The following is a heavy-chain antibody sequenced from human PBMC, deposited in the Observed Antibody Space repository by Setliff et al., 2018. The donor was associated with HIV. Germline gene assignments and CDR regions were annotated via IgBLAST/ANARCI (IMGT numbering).Heavy chain of an antibody. D-gene: IGHD3-10*01. Sequence: ASVKVSCKTSGYAFTSFQLHWVRQAPGQGLEWLGGIVPSSGDTNYAQKFRGRVTMTRDMSTTTVFMELNNLRSDDTAVYYCARAVSKQLRGGALNWYYHMDFWGTGTTVTVSS. J-gene: IGHJ6*03. CDR1: GYAFTSFQ. V-gene: IGHV1-46*01. CDR3: ARAVSKQLRGGALNWYYHMDF. CDR2: IVPSSGDT.